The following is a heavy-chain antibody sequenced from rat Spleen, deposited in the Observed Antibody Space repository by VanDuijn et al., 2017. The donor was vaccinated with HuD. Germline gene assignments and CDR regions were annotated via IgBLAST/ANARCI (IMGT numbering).Heavy chain of an antibody. CDR2: ISYGDSSGHSST. CDR3: ARRHYGYTDYFDY. Sequence: EVQLVESGGGLVQPGRSMKLSCAASGFIFSSFPMAWVRQAPTKGLEWVATISYGDSSGHSSTYYRDSVKGRFTISRDNAKSSLYLQMDSLRSADTATYYCARRHYGYTDYFDYWGQGVMVTVSS. V-gene: IGHV5-46*01. D-gene: IGHD1-9*01. J-gene: IGHJ2*01. CDR1: GFIFSSFP.